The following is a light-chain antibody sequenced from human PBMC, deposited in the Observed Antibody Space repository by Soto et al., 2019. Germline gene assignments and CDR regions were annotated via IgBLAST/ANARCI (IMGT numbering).Light chain of an antibody. CDR3: QQYGSSPWT. CDR1: QRVSSPY. J-gene: IGKJ1*01. CDR2: GAS. Sequence: EIVLTQSPDTLSLSVGNRATLSCRASQRVSSPYLAWYQQQPGQAPRLLIYGASSRATGIPDRFSGSGSGTDFTLTISRLEPEDFAVYYCQQYGSSPWTFGQGTKVEIK. V-gene: IGKV3-20*01.